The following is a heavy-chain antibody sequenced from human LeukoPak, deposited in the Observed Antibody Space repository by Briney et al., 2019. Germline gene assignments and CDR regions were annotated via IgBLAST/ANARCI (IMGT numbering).Heavy chain of an antibody. CDR2: ISYDGRKA. D-gene: IGHD4-17*01. V-gene: IGHV3-30*04. CDR1: GFTFGSYA. CDR3: TRDSVTTAYYFDF. Sequence: GRSLRLSCAASGFTFGSYALHWVRQAPGKGLEWVAIISYDGRKAYYADSVKGRFTISRDDSRHTLHLQMNGLRPEDTAVYYCTRDSVTTAYYFDFSGQGTLVTVSS. J-gene: IGHJ4*02.